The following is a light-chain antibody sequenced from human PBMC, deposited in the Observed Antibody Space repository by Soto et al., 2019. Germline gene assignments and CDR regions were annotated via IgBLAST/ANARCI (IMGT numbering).Light chain of an antibody. J-gene: IGKJ4*01. CDR1: QSISSY. Sequence: DIETTQSPSSLSTSVGDTVTITSRASQSISSYLNWYQQKPGKAPKLLIYAASSLQSGVPSRFSGSGSGTDFTLTISSLQPEDFATYYCQQSYSTPPTFGGGTKVDIK. CDR3: QQSYSTPPT. V-gene: IGKV1-39*01. CDR2: AAS.